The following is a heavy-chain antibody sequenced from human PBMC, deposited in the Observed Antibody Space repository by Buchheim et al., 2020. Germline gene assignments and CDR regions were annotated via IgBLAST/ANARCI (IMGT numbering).Heavy chain of an antibody. D-gene: IGHD1-26*01. J-gene: IGHJ4*01. CDR3: VRDRGVAFDS. CDR2: IWFDGSIK. CDR1: GFTFSNFA. V-gene: IGHV3-33*01. Sequence: QVQLVESGGGVVQPGRSLRLSCAASGFTFSNFAMHWVRQAPGKGLEWVAAIWFDGSIKYYVDSVKGRFTISRDNSENTLSLEMSSLRADDTAVYYCVRDRGVAFDSWGQGTL.